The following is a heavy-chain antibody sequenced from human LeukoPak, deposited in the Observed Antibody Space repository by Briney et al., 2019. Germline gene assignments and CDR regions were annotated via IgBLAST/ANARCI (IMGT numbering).Heavy chain of an antibody. CDR3: AKNNATVRYFQH. CDR1: GYTFTGPY. Sequence: GSSVKVSCKASGYTFTGPYIHWVRQAPGQGFEWMGWINPNSGNTGYAQKFQGRVTMTRNTSISTAYMELSSLRSEDTAVYYCAKNNATVRYFQHWGQGTLVTVSS. J-gene: IGHJ1*01. CDR2: INPNSGNT. D-gene: IGHD4-17*01. V-gene: IGHV1-8*02.